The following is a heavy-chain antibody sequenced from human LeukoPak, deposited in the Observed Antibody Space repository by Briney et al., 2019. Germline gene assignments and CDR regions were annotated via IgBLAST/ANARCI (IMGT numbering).Heavy chain of an antibody. CDR3: AKSEYSTSWYWTRDY. D-gene: IGHD6-13*01. J-gene: IGHJ4*02. V-gene: IGHV3-43*02. CDR1: GFSFDDYT. Sequence: AGGSLRLSCAASGFSFDDYTMHGVRQLPGKGLEWVSLISGDGGTYYADSVKDRFTISRDNSKNSLYLQMNSLRSEDTAFSYCAKSEYSTSWYWTRDYWGQGTLVSVSS. CDR2: ISGDGGT.